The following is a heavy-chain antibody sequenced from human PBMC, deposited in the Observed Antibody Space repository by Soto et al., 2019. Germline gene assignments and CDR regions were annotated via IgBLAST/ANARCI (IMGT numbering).Heavy chain of an antibody. CDR2: IYYSGST. J-gene: IGHJ5*02. CDR3: ARTAIGGAMYYDILTGYPTHGFDP. D-gene: IGHD3-9*01. Sequence: SETLSLTCTVSGGSISGDGYYWSWIRQHPGKGLEWIGHIYYSGSTYYNPSLKSRVTISVDTSKNQFSLKLSSVTAADTAVYYCARTAIGGAMYYDILTGYPTHGFDPWGQGTLVTVSS. CDR1: GGSISGDGYY. V-gene: IGHV4-31*03.